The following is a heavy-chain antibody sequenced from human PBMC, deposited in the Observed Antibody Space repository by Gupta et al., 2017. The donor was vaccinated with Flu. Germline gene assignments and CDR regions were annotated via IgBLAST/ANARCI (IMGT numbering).Heavy chain of an antibody. CDR3: ARFPPPCPSCSLNLMDV. J-gene: IGHJ6*02. D-gene: IGHD1-1*01. Sequence: EVQLVQSGAEVKRPGESLRISCKGSGYSFTNYWISWVRQMPGKGLEWMGRIDPTDSYTSYSPSFQGHVTISVDRSISTAYLQWSSLKASDTATYYCARFPPPCPSCSLNLMDVWGQGTTVTVSS. V-gene: IGHV5-10-1*01. CDR2: IDPTDSYT. CDR1: GYSFTNYW.